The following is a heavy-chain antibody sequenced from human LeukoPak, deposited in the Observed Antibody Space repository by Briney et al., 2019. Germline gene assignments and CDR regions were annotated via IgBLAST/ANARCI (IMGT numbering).Heavy chain of an antibody. V-gene: IGHV3-30-3*01. CDR3: ARDREQWLVTAFDI. CDR1: GFTFSSYA. D-gene: IGHD6-19*01. CDR2: ISYDGSNK. Sequence: QPGGSLRLSCAASGFTFSSYALHWVRQAPAKGLAWVAVISYDGSNKYYADSVKGRFTISRDNSKNTLYLQMNSLRSEDTAVYYCARDREQWLVTAFDIWGQGTMVTVSS. J-gene: IGHJ3*02.